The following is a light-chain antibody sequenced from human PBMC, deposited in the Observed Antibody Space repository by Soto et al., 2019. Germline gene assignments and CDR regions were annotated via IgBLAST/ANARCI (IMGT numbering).Light chain of an antibody. Sequence: EIVMTQSPATLSVSPGEGATLSCRASQIVSSNLAWYQQKRGQAPRLLIFAASTRATGVPARFSGSRFGTDFTLTISRLQSEDFAVYYCQQYSNWPGAFGGGTKVEIK. CDR3: QQYSNWPGA. CDR1: QIVSSN. CDR2: AAS. J-gene: IGKJ4*01. V-gene: IGKV3-15*01.